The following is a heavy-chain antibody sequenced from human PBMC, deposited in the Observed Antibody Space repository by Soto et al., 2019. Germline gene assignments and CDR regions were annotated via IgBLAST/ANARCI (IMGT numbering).Heavy chain of an antibody. CDR3: ARNPYYYDSSGYYQSLAIDY. D-gene: IGHD3-22*01. V-gene: IGHV3-21*01. CDR1: GFTFSSYS. CDR2: ISSSSSYI. Sequence: GGSLRLSCAASGFTFSSYSMNWVRQAPGKGLEWVSSISSSSSYIYYADSVKGRFTISRDNAKNSLYLQMNSLRAEDTAVYYCARNPYYYDSSGYYQSLAIDYWGQGTLVTVPS. J-gene: IGHJ4*02.